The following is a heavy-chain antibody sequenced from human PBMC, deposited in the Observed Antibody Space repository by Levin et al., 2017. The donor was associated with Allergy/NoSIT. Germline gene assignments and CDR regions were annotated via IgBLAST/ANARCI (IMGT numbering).Heavy chain of an antibody. V-gene: IGHV4-59*01. CDR1: GGSISGYY. CDR3: ARDRTITTTGETYFYGMDV. J-gene: IGHJ6*02. D-gene: IGHD7-27*01. CDR2: IYYSGST. Sequence: SQTLSPTCTVSGGSISGYYWSWIRQPPGKGLEWIGYIYYSGSTKYNPSLKSRVTISVDTSKNQFSLKLNSVTAADTAVYYCARDRTITTTGETYFYGMDVWGQGTTVTVSS.